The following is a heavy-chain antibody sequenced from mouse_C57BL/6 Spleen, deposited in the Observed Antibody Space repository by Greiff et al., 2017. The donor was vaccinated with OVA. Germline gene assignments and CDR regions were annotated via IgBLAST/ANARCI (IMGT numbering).Heavy chain of an antibody. Sequence: QVQLQQSGPELVRPGASVKISCKAPGYTFTSYWMHWVKQRPGQGLEWIGEIFPGSGSTYYNEKFKGKATLTVDTSSSTAYMQLSSLTSEDSAVYFCASYEYAYYFDYWGQGTTLTVSS. CDR3: ASYEYAYYFDY. V-gene: IGHV1-56*01. CDR2: IFPGSGST. J-gene: IGHJ2*01. CDR1: GYTFTSYW. D-gene: IGHD2-4*01.